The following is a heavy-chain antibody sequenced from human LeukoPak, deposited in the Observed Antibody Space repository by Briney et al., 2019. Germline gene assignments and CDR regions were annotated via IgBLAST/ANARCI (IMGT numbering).Heavy chain of an antibody. CDR1: GFTFSAYD. CDR3: ARPGYSSSWSAFDI. CDR2: ITSSGSTI. V-gene: IGHV3-48*03. J-gene: IGHJ3*02. Sequence: GGSLRLSCAASGFTFSAYDMNWVRQAPGKGMEWVSHITSSGSTIYYADSVKGRFTISRDNAKYSLYLQMNSLRAEDTAVYYCARPGYSSSWSAFDIWGQGTMVTVSS. D-gene: IGHD6-13*01.